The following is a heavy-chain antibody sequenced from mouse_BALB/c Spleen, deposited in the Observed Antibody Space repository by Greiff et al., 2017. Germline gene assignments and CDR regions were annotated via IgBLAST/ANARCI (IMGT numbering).Heavy chain of an antibody. CDR1: GFSLTDYG. J-gene: IGHJ4*01. CDR3: ASHYDYDYDGTASYAMDY. V-gene: IGHV2-6-5*01. CDR2: IWGGGST. Sequence: VQGVESGPGLVAPSQSLSITCTVSGFSLTDYGVSWIRQPPGKGLEWLGVIWGGGSTYYNSALKSRLSISKDNSKSQVFLKMNSLQTDDTAMYYCASHYDYDYDGTASYAMDYWGQGTSVTVSS. D-gene: IGHD2-4*01.